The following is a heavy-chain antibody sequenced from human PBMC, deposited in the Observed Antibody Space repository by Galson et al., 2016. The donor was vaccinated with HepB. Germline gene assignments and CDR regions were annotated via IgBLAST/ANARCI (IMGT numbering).Heavy chain of an antibody. V-gene: IGHV4-4*07. J-gene: IGHJ2*01. CDR3: ARGWSSGWPGGWYFDL. Sequence: SETLSLTCTVSGGSISSYYWSWIRQPAGKGLECIGHLYTSGSTHYNPSLRSRVTMSVDTSKNQFSPKMTSVTAADTAVYYCARGWSSGWPGGWYFDLWGRGTLVTVSS. CDR1: GGSISSYY. CDR2: LYTSGST. D-gene: IGHD6-19*01.